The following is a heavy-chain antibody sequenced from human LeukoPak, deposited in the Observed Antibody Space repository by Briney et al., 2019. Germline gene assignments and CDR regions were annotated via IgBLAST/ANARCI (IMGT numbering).Heavy chain of an antibody. CDR2: ISGSGGST. Sequence: SGGSLRLSCAASGFTFSSYGMSWVRQAPGKGLEWVSAISGSGGSTYYADSVKGRFTISRDNFKNTLYLQMNSLRAEDTAVYYCAKRHAFYDSSGCFDYWGQGTLVTVSS. J-gene: IGHJ4*02. CDR1: GFTFSSYG. V-gene: IGHV3-23*01. CDR3: AKRHAFYDSSGCFDY. D-gene: IGHD3-22*01.